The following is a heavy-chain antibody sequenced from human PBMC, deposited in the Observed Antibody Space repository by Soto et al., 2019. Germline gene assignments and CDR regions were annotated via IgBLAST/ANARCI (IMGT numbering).Heavy chain of an antibody. J-gene: IGHJ4*02. CDR1: GFTFSSYS. CDR3: ARGWAPRYCTNGVCYPFDY. V-gene: IGHV3-48*01. D-gene: IGHD2-8*01. CDR2: ISASNII. Sequence: GESLKISCAASGFTFSSYSMNWVRQAPGKGLEWFSYISASNIIYYTDSVKGRFTISRDNAKNTLYLQMNSLRAEDTAVYYCARGWAPRYCTNGVCYPFDYWGQGTLVTVSS.